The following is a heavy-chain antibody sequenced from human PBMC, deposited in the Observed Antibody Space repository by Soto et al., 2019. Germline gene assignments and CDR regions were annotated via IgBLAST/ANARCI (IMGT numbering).Heavy chain of an antibody. CDR1: GFTFSSYA. D-gene: IGHD3-3*01. CDR3: AKDGDDFWSGYPMYYFDY. V-gene: IGHV3-23*01. J-gene: IGHJ4*02. Sequence: GGSLRLSCAASGFTFSSYAMSWVRQAPGKGLEWVSAISGSGGSTYYADSVKGRFTISRDNSKNTLYLQMNSLRAEDTAVYYCAKDGDDFWSGYPMYYFDYWGQGTLVTVSS. CDR2: ISGSGGST.